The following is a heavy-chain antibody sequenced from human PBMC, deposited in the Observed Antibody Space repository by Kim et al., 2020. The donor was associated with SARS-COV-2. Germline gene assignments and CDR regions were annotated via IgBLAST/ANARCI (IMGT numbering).Heavy chain of an antibody. CDR1: GGSISSGGYY. J-gene: IGHJ4*02. CDR3: ASLSLCSGGSCYTDY. V-gene: IGHV4-31*03. CDR2: IYYSGST. D-gene: IGHD2-15*01. Sequence: SETLSLTCTVSGGSISSGGYYWSWIRQHPGKGLEWIGYIYYSGSTYYNPSLKSRVTISVDTSKNQFSLKLSSVTAADTAVYYCASLSLCSGGSCYTDYWGQGTLVTVSS.